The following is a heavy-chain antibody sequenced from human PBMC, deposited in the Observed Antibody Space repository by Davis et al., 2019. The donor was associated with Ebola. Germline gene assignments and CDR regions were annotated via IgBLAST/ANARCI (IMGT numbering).Heavy chain of an antibody. Sequence: ASVKVSCKASGYTFTSYYMHWVRQAPGQGLGWMGWISTYNGNTNYAQKLQGRVTMTTDTSTSTAYMELRSLRSDDTAVYYCARAWDGWWLIFDSWGQGTRVTVSS. V-gene: IGHV1-18*04. CDR1: GYTFTSYY. J-gene: IGHJ4*02. CDR2: ISTYNGNT. D-gene: IGHD5-12*01. CDR3: ARAWDGWWLIFDS.